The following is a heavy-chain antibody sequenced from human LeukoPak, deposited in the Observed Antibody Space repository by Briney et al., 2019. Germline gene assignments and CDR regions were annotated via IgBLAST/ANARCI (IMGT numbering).Heavy chain of an antibody. CDR2: IKEDGSEK. CDR1: GFTFSSDW. CDR3: VRDGHQGIFTWC. D-gene: IGHD2-15*01. Sequence: TGGSLRLSCAASGFTFSSDWMSWVRQAPGKGLEYVANIKEDGSEKYYVDSVKGRFTISGDNTKNSLYLQMNSLRGEDTAVYYCVRDGHQGIFTWCWGQGTLVTVSS. J-gene: IGHJ4*02. V-gene: IGHV3-7*05.